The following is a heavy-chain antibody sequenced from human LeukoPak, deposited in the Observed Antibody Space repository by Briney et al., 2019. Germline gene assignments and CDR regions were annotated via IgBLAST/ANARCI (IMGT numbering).Heavy chain of an antibody. CDR3: ARWRGYYSFDY. V-gene: IGHV1-2*02. J-gene: IGHJ4*02. CDR2: INPNNGDT. Sequence: GASVKVSSKASGYTFTGYYIHWVRQAPGQGLEWMGWINPNNGDTKYAQNFQGRVTMTRDTSISTAYMELSRLTSDDTAVYYCARWRGYYSFDYWGQGTLVTVSS. D-gene: IGHD3-3*01. CDR1: GYTFTGYY.